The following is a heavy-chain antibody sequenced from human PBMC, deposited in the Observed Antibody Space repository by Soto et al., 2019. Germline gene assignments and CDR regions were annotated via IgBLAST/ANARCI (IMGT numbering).Heavy chain of an antibody. CDR1: GGSISSSSYY. Sequence: SETLSLTCTVSGGSISSSSYYWGWIRQPPGKGLEWIGSIYYSGSTYYNPSLKSRVTISVDTSKNQFSLKLSSVTAADTAVYYCARRMGFDYWGQGTLVTVSS. CDR3: ARRMGFDY. V-gene: IGHV4-39*01. J-gene: IGHJ4*02. CDR2: IYYSGST.